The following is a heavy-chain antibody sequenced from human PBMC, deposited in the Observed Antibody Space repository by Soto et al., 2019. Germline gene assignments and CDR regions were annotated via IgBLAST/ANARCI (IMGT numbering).Heavy chain of an antibody. CDR1: GGSISSINW. V-gene: IGHV4-4*02. D-gene: IGHD6-13*01. CDR3: GRGAAAGLFDY. CDR2: IFHSGST. J-gene: IGHJ4*02. Sequence: QVQLQESGPGLVKPSGTLSLTCAVSGGSISSINWWSWVRQSPGKGLEWIGEIFHSGSTNYNPSLKSRVTISIDKSKNQFSLMLSSVTAADTGVYFCGRGAAAGLFDYWGQGTLVTVSS.